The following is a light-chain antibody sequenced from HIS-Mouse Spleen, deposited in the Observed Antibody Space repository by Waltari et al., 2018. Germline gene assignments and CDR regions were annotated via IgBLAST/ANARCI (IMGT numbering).Light chain of an antibody. Sequence: EIVMTQSPATLSVSPGERATLSCRASQSVSSNLAWYQQKPCQAPRLLIYGASTRATGIPARFSGSGSGTEFTLTISSLQSEDFAVYYCQQYNNWLTFGQGTKVEIK. V-gene: IGKV3-15*01. CDR3: QQYNNWLT. J-gene: IGKJ1*01. CDR1: QSVSSN. CDR2: GAS.